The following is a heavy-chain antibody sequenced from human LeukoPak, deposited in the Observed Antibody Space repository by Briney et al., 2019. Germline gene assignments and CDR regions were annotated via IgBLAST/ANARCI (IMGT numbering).Heavy chain of an antibody. CDR2: INTGNGDT. CDR3: ARVPLSDPSGRYYSH. V-gene: IGHV1-3*04. J-gene: IGHJ1*01. Sequence: ASVKVSCKTSGYSFANYGMHWVRQAPRQSLEWMGWINTGNGDTKSSQNFQDRVAFTRDTSASTAYMELNSLSSEDTAVYYCARVPLSDPSGRYYSHWGQGTLVTVSS. CDR1: GYSFANYG. D-gene: IGHD3-10*01.